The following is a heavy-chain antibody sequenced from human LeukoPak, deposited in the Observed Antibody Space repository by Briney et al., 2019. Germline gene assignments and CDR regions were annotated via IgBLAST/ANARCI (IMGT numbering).Heavy chain of an antibody. CDR1: GYTFTSYG. J-gene: IGHJ6*02. V-gene: IGHV1-18*01. CDR3: ARDGYNPFYYYYYGMDV. D-gene: IGHD5-24*01. CDR2: ISAYNGNT. Sequence: ASVKVSCKASGYTFTSYGISCVRQAPGQGLEWMGWISAYNGNTNYAQKLQGRVTMTTDTSTSTAYMELRSLRSDDTVVYYCARDGYNPFYYYYYGMDVWGQGTTVTVSS.